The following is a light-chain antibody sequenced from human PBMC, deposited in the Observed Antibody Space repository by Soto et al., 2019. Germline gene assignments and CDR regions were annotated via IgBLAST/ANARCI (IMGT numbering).Light chain of an antibody. V-gene: IGKV3-20*01. Sequence: EIVLTQSPGTLSLSPGESATLSCRASQSVDSRFLAWYQQKPGQAPRLLMYGASTRATGIPDRFSGSGSGTDFTLSISSLEPEDFAVYYCQQYDSSRTFGQGIKVEMK. J-gene: IGKJ1*01. CDR2: GAS. CDR3: QQYDSSRT. CDR1: QSVDSRF.